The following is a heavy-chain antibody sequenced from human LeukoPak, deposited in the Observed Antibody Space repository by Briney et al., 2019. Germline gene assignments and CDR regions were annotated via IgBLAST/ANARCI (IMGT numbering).Heavy chain of an antibody. CDR2: IYNSGST. V-gene: IGHV4-59*08. CDR3: ARRNILTEGEAFDI. Sequence: KTSETLSLTCAVSGGSISSYYWTCIRQPPGKGLEWIGYIYNSGSTNYNPSLRSRVTISVDASKNQFSLKLNSVTAADTAVYYCARRNILTEGEAFDIWGQGTLVTVSS. D-gene: IGHD3-9*01. J-gene: IGHJ3*02. CDR1: GGSISSYY.